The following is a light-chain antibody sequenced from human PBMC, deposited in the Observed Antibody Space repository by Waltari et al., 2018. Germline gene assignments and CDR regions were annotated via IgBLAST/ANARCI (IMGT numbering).Light chain of an antibody. V-gene: IGLV2-14*03. J-gene: IGLJ2*01. Sequence: QSALTQPASVSGSPGQPITISCTGPNSAVGDFAFFSWYPQHPGEAPKLLIYDVSNRPSGVSHRFSGSKSGNTASLTISGLQAEDEADYYCSSYTASRALEVLFGGGTKLTVL. CDR2: DVS. CDR3: SSYTASRALEVL. CDR1: NSAVGDFAF.